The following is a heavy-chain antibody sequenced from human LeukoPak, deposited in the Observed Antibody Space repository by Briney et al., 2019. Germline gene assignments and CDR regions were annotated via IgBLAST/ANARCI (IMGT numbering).Heavy chain of an antibody. D-gene: IGHD3-22*01. CDR2: ISWNSGGI. CDR1: GFTFDDYA. J-gene: IGHJ4*02. CDR3: AKAVPAFYYDSSGYTD. Sequence: GGSLRLSCAASGFTFDDYAMHWVRQAPGKGLEWVSGISWNSGGIGYADSVKGRFTISRDNAKNSLYLQMNSLRAEDTALYYCAKAVPAFYYDSSGYTDWGQGTLVTVSS. V-gene: IGHV3-9*01.